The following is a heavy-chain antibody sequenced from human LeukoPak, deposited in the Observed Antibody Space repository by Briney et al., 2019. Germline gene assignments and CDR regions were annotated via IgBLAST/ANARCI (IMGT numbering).Heavy chain of an antibody. CDR1: GFIFSTYS. CDR3: ARALGPDSGGYYWDGFDI. J-gene: IGHJ3*02. Sequence: NPGGSLRLSCEVSGFIFSTYSMNWVRQAPGKGLEWVSSISSGRSYIYYAAPVKGRFTISRDNAKNSLYLQMNSLRAEDTAVYYCARALGPDSGGYYWDGFDIWGQGTMVTVSS. D-gene: IGHD3-22*01. CDR2: ISSGRSYI. V-gene: IGHV3-21*01.